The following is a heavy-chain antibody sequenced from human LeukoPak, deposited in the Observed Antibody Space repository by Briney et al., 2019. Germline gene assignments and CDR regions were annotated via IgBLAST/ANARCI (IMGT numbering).Heavy chain of an antibody. Sequence: SETLSLTCTVSGGSISSYYWSWIRQPAGKGLEWIGRIYTSGSTNYNPSPKSRVTMSVDTSKNQFSLKLSSVTAADTAVYYCARGEQYDFWSGYWAYWGQGTLVTVSS. CDR1: GGSISSYY. CDR2: IYTSGST. V-gene: IGHV4-4*07. CDR3: ARGEQYDFWSGYWAY. D-gene: IGHD3-3*01. J-gene: IGHJ4*02.